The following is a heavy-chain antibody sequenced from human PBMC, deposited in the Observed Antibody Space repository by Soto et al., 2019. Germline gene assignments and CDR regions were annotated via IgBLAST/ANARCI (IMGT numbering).Heavy chain of an antibody. CDR2: LGGSGGTK. J-gene: IGHJ3*02. D-gene: IGHD3-22*01. Sequence: GGSLRLSCAASGFTFSSYAMNWVRQAPGKGLEWVTALGGSGGTKYYAGYGKGRSTISRDNSKNTLYLQMNSLRAEDTAVYYCAKDRPYYYDSSGYYGVLAFDIWGQGTMVTVSS. CDR3: AKDRPYYYDSSGYYGVLAFDI. V-gene: IGHV3-23*01. CDR1: GFTFSSYA.